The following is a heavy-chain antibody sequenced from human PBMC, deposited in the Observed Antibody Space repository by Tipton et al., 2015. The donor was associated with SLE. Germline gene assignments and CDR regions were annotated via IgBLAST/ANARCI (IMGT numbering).Heavy chain of an antibody. J-gene: IGHJ4*02. V-gene: IGHV4-39*01. CDR1: GGSISSSSYY. D-gene: IGHD5-18*01. CDR2: IYYSGST. Sequence: TLSLTCTVSGGSISSSSYYWGWIRQPPGKGLEWIGSIYYSGSTYYNPSLKSRVTISVDTSKNQFSLKLSSVTAADTAVYYCARHGTVDTAMVDYWGQGTLVTVSS. CDR3: ARHGTVDTAMVDY.